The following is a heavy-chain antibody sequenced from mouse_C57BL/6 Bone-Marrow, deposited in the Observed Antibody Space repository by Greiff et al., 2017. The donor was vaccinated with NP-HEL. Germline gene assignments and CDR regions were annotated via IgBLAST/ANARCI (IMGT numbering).Heavy chain of an antibody. V-gene: IGHV1-66*01. J-gene: IGHJ2*01. CDR1: GYSFTSYY. Sequence: VQLQQSGPELVKPGASVKISCKASGYSFTSYYIHWVKQRPGQGLEWIGWIYPGSGNTKYNEKFKGKATLTADTSSSTAYMQLSSLTSEDSAVYYCASYYYGSSGLYWGQGTTLTVSS. CDR2: IYPGSGNT. CDR3: ASYYYGSSGLY. D-gene: IGHD1-1*01.